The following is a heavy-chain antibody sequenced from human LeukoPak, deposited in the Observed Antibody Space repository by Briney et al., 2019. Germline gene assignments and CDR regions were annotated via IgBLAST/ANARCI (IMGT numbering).Heavy chain of an antibody. CDR1: GYTFTSYA. Sequence: ASVKVSCKASGYTFTSYAMHWVRQAPGQRLEWMGWINAGNGNTKYSQKFQGRVTITRDTSASTAYMELSSLRSEDTAVYYCAREDIVVVPAAIRYGMDVWGQGTLVTVSS. J-gene: IGHJ6*02. CDR3: AREDIVVVPAAIRYGMDV. V-gene: IGHV1-3*01. CDR2: INAGNGNT. D-gene: IGHD2-2*02.